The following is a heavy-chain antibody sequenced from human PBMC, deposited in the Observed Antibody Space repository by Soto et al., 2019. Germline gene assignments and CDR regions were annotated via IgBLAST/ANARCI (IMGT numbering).Heavy chain of an antibody. CDR3: ARQSSVVVVTKGYGMDV. V-gene: IGHV5-51*01. CDR2: IYPGDSDT. D-gene: IGHD3-22*01. J-gene: IGHJ6*02. Sequence: GESLKISCKGSGYSFTSYWIGWVRQMPGKGLEWMGIIYPGDSDTRYSPSFQGQVTISADKSISTAYLQWSSLKASDTAMYYCARQSSVVVVTKGYGMDVWGQGTTVTVSS. CDR1: GYSFTSYW.